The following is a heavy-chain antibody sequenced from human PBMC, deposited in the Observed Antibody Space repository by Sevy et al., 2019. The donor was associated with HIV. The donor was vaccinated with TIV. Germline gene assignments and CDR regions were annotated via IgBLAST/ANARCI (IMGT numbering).Heavy chain of an antibody. J-gene: IGHJ4*02. CDR3: AKYAGDFPHFDY. V-gene: IGHV3-23*01. CDR1: GFTFRTFA. Sequence: GGSLTLSCAASGFTFRTFAMSWVRQAPGKGLQWVSSISDTGTSTYYADSVEGRFTISRDNSKKTLYLQMNSLRAEDTALYYCAKYAGDFPHFDYWGQGTLVTVSS. D-gene: IGHD7-27*01. CDR2: ISDTGTST.